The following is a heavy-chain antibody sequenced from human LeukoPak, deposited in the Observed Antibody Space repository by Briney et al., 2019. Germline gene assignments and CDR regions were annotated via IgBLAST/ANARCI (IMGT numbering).Heavy chain of an antibody. CDR1: GFTFSSYW. Sequence: GGSLRLSCAASGFTFSSYWMSWVRQAPGKGLEWVANIKQDGSEKYYVDSVKGRFTISGDNAKNSLYLQMNSLRAEDTAVYYCAREYVDTAMVRFDYWGQGTLVTVSS. D-gene: IGHD5-18*01. CDR3: AREYVDTAMVRFDY. CDR2: IKQDGSEK. V-gene: IGHV3-7*01. J-gene: IGHJ4*02.